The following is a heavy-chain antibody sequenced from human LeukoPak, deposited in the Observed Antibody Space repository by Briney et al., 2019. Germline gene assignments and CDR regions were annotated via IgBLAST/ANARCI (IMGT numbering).Heavy chain of an antibody. CDR1: GGSISTYY. CDR2: IYYSGRT. V-gene: IGHV4-59*01. J-gene: IGHJ5*02. D-gene: IGHD3-16*01. CDR3: ARLGLTGFDP. Sequence: SETLSLTCTVSGGSISTYYWSWIRQPPGKGLEWIGYIYYSGRTNYNPSLESRVTISVDTSKYQFSLKLRSVTAADTAVYYCARLGLTGFDPWGQGTLVTVSS.